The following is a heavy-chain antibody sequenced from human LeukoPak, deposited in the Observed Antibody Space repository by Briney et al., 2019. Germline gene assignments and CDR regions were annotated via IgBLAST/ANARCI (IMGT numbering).Heavy chain of an antibody. CDR2: ISYDGSNK. V-gene: IGHV3-30*04. CDR1: GFTFSSYA. CDR3: AKVFRSGDLFVSDY. J-gene: IGHJ4*02. D-gene: IGHD2-21*02. Sequence: PGGSLRLSCAASGFTFSSYAMHWVRQAPGKGLEWVAVISYDGSNKYYADSVKGRFTISRDNSKNTLYLQMNSLRAEDTAVYYCAKVFRSGDLFVSDYWGQGTLVTVSS.